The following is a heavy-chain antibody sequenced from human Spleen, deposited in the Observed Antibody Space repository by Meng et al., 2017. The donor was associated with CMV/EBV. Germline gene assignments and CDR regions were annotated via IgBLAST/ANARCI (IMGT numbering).Heavy chain of an antibody. Sequence: ASGFTFTSSALSWVREAPGQGLEWMGWINTNTAIPTYAQGFTERFVFSLDTSVSTTYLQISSLKAEDTAIYYCARVHSSGYYGPNDYWGQGTLVTVSS. CDR3: ARVHSSGYYGPNDY. CDR2: INTNTAIP. CDR1: GFTFTSSA. V-gene: IGHV7-4-1*02. J-gene: IGHJ4*02. D-gene: IGHD3-22*01.